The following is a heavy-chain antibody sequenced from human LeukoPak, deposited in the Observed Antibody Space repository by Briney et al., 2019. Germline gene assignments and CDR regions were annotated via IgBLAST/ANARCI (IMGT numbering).Heavy chain of an antibody. CDR1: GYTLTELS. CDR2: FDPEDGET. D-gene: IGHD6-19*01. CDR3: ATDPMGGSGWYDDY. V-gene: IGHV1-24*01. Sequence: ASVKVSRKVSGYTLTELSMHWVRQAPGKGLEWMGGFDPEDGETIYAQKFQGRVTMTEDTSTDTAYMELSSLRSEDTAVYYCATDPMGGSGWYDDYWGQGTLVTVSS. J-gene: IGHJ4*02.